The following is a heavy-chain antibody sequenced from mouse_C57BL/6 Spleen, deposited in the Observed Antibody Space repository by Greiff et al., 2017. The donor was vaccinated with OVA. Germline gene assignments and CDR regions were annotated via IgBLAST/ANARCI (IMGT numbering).Heavy chain of an antibody. CDR3: AKGVGDYFDY. J-gene: IGHJ2*01. D-gene: IGHD3-3*01. CDR1: GYTFTSYW. Sequence: QVQLQQPGAELVMPGASVKLSCKASGYTFTSYWMHWVKQRPGQGLEWIGEIDPSDSYTNYNQKFKGKSTLTVDKSSSTAYMQLSSLTSEDSAVYYCAKGVGDYFDYWGQGTTLTVSS. CDR2: IDPSDSYT. V-gene: IGHV1-69*01.